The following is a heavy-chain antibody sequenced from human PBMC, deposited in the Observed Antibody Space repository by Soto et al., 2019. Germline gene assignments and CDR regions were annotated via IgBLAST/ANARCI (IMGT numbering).Heavy chain of an antibody. CDR1: GFTVSSNY. J-gene: IGHJ6*03. Sequence: QLGGPLRLSCAASGFTVSSNYMSWVRQAPGKGLEWVSVIYSGGSTYYADSVKGRFTISRDNSKNTLYLQMNSLRAEDTAVYYCARENGSGSYLSYYYYMDVWGKGTTVTVSS. V-gene: IGHV3-66*01. CDR3: ARENGSGSYLSYYYYMDV. CDR2: IYSGGST. D-gene: IGHD3-10*01.